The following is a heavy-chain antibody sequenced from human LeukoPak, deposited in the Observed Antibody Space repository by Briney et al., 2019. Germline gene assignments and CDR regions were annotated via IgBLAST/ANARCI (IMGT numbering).Heavy chain of an antibody. J-gene: IGHJ4*02. CDR1: XXTXXGXX. CDR3: ARAVDSSGYYYVSGFFAWGRPPLIDY. V-gene: IGHV1-18*01. CDR2: IXPXSGGT. Sequence: GXSVKVSCKASXXTXXGXXMHWVRXAXGQGLXXMXXIXPXSGGTXYAQKLQGRVTMTTDTSTSTAYMELRSLRSDDTAVYYCARAVDSSGYYYVSGFFAWGRPPLIDYWGQGTLVTVSS. D-gene: IGHD3-22*01.